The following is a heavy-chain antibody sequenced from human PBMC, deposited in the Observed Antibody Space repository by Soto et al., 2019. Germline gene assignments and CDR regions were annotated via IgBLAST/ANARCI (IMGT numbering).Heavy chain of an antibody. CDR3: ARAGHAFDI. Sequence: QVQLVESGGGVVQPGRSLRLCCAASGFTFSSYAMHWIRQAPGKGLEWVAVISYDGSNKYYADSVKGRFTISRDNSKNTLYLQMNSLRAEDTAVYYCARAGHAFDIWGQGTMVTVSS. CDR2: ISYDGSNK. CDR1: GFTFSSYA. V-gene: IGHV3-30-3*01. J-gene: IGHJ3*02.